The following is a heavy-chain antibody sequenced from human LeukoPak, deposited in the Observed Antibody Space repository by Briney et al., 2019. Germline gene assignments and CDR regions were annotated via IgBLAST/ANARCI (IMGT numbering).Heavy chain of an antibody. V-gene: IGHV3-7*01. J-gene: IGHJ2*01. CDR2: IKQDGSET. D-gene: IGHD3-22*01. CDR1: GFTSSTYW. Sequence: QPGGSLRLSCAASGFTSSTYWMSWVRQAPGRGLEWVASIKQDGSETYYVDSVKGRLTLSRDNAKNSLYLQMNSLRADDTAVYYCARDRDSRWDFDLWGRGTLVTVSS. CDR3: ARDRDSRWDFDL.